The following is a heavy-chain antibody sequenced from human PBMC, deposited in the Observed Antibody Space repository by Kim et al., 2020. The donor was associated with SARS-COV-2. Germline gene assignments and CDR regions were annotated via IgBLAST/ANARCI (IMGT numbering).Heavy chain of an antibody. D-gene: IGHD1-26*01. J-gene: IGHJ5*02. CDR3: ARNLVGDTDLGP. Sequence: SLRLSCAASGFTFRSHVMHWVRQAPGKGLEWVALISYEGSTQKYTDSVKGRFTVSRDNSKNTLFLQMNSLRPEDTAVYYCARNLVGDTDLGPWGQGTLVTVSS. V-gene: IGHV3-30*03. CDR2: ISYEGSTQ. CDR1: GFTFRSHV.